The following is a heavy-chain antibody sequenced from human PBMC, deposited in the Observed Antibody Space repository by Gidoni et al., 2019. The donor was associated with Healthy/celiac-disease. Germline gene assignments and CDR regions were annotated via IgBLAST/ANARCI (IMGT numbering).Heavy chain of an antibody. CDR2: INPSGGST. Sequence: VRQAPGQGLAWMGIINPSGGSTSYAQKFQGRVTMTRDTSTSTVYMELSSLRTEDTAVYYCARDYGDSEPFDYWGQGTLVTVSS. J-gene: IGHJ4*02. V-gene: IGHV1-46*01. CDR3: ARDYGDSEPFDY. D-gene: IGHD4-17*01.